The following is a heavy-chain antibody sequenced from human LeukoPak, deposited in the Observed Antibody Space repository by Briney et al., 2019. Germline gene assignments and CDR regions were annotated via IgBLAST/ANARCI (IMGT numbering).Heavy chain of an antibody. CDR2: TYYRSKWYN. CDR3: ARGGTAAAGPRLDY. V-gene: IGHV6-1*01. J-gene: IGHJ4*02. D-gene: IGHD6-13*01. Sequence: SQTLSLTCAISGDGVSSNSAAWNWIRHSPSRGLEWLGRTYYRSKWYNDYAVSVKSRITINPDTSKNQFSLQLNSVTPEDTAVYYCARGGTAAAGPRLDYWGQGTLVTVSS. CDR1: GDGVSSNSAA.